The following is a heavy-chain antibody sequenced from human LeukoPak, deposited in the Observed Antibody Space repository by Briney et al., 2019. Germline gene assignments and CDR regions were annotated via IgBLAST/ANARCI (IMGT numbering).Heavy chain of an antibody. CDR3: ARQGSSSWYFQDY. CDR2: IYSGGST. Sequence: GGSLRLSCAASGFIVSSNYMNWVRQAPGKGLEWVSVIYSGGSTNYADSVKGRFTISRDNAKNSLYLQMNSLRAEDTAVYYCARQGSSSWYFQDYWGQGTLVTVSS. D-gene: IGHD6-13*01. J-gene: IGHJ4*02. V-gene: IGHV3-53*01. CDR1: GFIVSSNY.